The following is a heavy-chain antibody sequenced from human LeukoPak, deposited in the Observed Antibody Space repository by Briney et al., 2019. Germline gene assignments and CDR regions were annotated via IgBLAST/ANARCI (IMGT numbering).Heavy chain of an antibody. V-gene: IGHV1-46*01. CDR2: INPTCGST. Sequence: VASVKVSCKASGYTFTSYYMHWVRQAPGQGLEWMGLINPTCGSTGYAQKFQGRVTMTRDISTSTDYMELSSLRSDDTAVYYCARSGYYNSSGYFSPEYWGQGTMVTVSS. CDR1: GYTFTSYY. D-gene: IGHD3-22*01. CDR3: ARSGYYNSSGYFSPEY. J-gene: IGHJ4*02.